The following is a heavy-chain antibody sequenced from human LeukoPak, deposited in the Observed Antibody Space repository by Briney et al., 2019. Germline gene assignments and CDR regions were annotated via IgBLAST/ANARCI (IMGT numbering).Heavy chain of an antibody. CDR2: ISSNGGST. D-gene: IGHD2-21*01. Sequence: GGSLRLSCAASGFTFTTYWMSWVRQAPGKGLEYVSAISSNGGSTYYANSVKGRFTISRDNSKNTLYLQMGSLRAEDMAVYYCAREPYSPWPFLDYWGQGTLVTVSS. V-gene: IGHV3-64*01. CDR3: AREPYSPWPFLDY. J-gene: IGHJ4*02. CDR1: GFTFTTYW.